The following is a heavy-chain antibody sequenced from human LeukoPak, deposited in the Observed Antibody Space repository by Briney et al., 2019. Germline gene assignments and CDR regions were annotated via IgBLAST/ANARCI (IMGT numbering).Heavy chain of an antibody. Sequence: SETLSLTCAVYGGSFSGYYWSWIRQPPGKGLEWIGEINHSGSANYNPSLKSRVTISVDTSKNQFSLKLSSVTAADTAVYYCARLVSSGWYADWFDPWGQGTLVTVSS. CDR2: INHSGSA. J-gene: IGHJ5*02. D-gene: IGHD6-19*01. CDR3: ARLVSSGWYADWFDP. CDR1: GGSFSGYY. V-gene: IGHV4-34*01.